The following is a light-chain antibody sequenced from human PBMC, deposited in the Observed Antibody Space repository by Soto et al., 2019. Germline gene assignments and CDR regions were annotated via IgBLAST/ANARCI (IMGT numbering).Light chain of an antibody. V-gene: IGLV1-44*01. J-gene: IGLJ1*01. CDR1: SSNIGSNT. Sequence: QSVLTQPPSASGTPGQRVTISCSGSSSNIGSNTVNWYQQLPGTAPKLLIYGNNERPSGVPDRFSGSKSGTSASLAISGLQSEDEADYYCAAWGDSLNGYVFGTGTKVTVL. CDR3: AAWGDSLNGYV. CDR2: GNN.